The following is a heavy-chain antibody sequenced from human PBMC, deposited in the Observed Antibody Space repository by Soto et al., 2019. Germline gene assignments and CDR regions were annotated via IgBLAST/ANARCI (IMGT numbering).Heavy chain of an antibody. V-gene: IGHV3-23*01. Sequence: GGSLRLSCAASGFTFSSYALNWVRQAPGKGLEWVSTISNSGSGTYYADSVKGRFTISRDNSKNTLYLQINSLRADDTATYYCAHMRAAKFDYWGQGTLVTVSS. CDR2: ISNSGSGT. J-gene: IGHJ4*02. CDR3: AHMRAAKFDY. D-gene: IGHD2-15*01. CDR1: GFTFSSYA.